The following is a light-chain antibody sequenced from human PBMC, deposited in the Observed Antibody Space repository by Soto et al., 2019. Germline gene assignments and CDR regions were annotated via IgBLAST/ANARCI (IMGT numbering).Light chain of an antibody. CDR2: KND. CDR3: QSYDSFSVV. CDR1: GGSIASNH. V-gene: IGLV6-57*04. Sequence: NFMLTQPHSVSESPGKTVTISCTRSGGSIASNHVQWYQQRPGSAPTTVIYKNDQRPSGVPDRFSGSIDSSSNSASLTISGRKTEDEADFYCQSYDSFSVVFGGGTKLTVL. J-gene: IGLJ2*01.